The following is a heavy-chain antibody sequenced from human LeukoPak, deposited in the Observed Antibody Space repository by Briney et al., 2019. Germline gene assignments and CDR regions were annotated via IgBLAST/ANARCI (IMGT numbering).Heavy chain of an antibody. CDR1: GFTFSSYW. CDR2: IKQDGSEK. CDR3: ASAQFGEFLFDY. J-gene: IGHJ4*02. Sequence: GGSLRLSCAASGFTFSSYWMSWVRQAPGKGLEWVANIKQDGSEKYYVDSVKGRFTISRDSAKTSLYLQMNSLRAEDTAVYYCASAQFGEFLFDYWGQGTLVTVSA. V-gene: IGHV3-7*01. D-gene: IGHD3-10*01.